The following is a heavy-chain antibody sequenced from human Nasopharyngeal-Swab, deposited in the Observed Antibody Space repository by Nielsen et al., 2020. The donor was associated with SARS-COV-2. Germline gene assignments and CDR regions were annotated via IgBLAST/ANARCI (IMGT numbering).Heavy chain of an antibody. J-gene: IGHJ3*02. CDR1: GYRFISYY. CDR2: INPNTYDT. V-gene: IGHV1-46*01. D-gene: IGHD4-11*01. CDR3: AVYSFAHQDAFDI. Sequence: ASVKVSCKASGYRFISYYLNWVRQAPGQGLEWMGIINPNTYDTNYAQKFQGRITLTRDISATTAYMELRSLRSEDTAIYYCAVYSFAHQDAFDIWGQGTSVTVSS.